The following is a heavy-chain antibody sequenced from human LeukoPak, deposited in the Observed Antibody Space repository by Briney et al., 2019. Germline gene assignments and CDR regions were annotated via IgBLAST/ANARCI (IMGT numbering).Heavy chain of an antibody. CDR2: IRYHGSNK. J-gene: IGHJ4*02. CDR3: ARAGSYGSSSFDY. Sequence: GGSLRLSCAASGFTFNSYGLRLVSQAPGKGLEGVSFIRYHGSNKYYADSVKGRFTISRDNSKNTLYLQMNSLRAEDTAVYYCARAGSYGSSSFDYWGQGTLVTVSS. V-gene: IGHV3-30*02. D-gene: IGHD1-26*01. CDR1: GFTFNSYG.